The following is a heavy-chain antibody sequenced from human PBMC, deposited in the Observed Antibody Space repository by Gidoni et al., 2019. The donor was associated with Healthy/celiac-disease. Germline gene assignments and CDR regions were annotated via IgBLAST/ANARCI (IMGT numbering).Heavy chain of an antibody. J-gene: IGHJ4*02. CDR3: AKDLKTRRIAVAGTFDY. D-gene: IGHD6-19*01. Sequence: QVQLVESGGGVVQPGRSLRLSCAASGFTFSSYGMHWVRQAPGKGLEWVAVISYDGSNKYYADSVKGRFTISRDNSKNTLYLQMNSLRAEDTAVYYCAKDLKTRRIAVAGTFDYWGQGTLVTVSS. CDR2: ISYDGSNK. CDR1: GFTFSSYG. V-gene: IGHV3-30*18.